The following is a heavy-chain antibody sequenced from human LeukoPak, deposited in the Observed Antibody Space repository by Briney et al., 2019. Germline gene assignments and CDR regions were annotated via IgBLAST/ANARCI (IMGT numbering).Heavy chain of an antibody. Sequence: PSETLSLTCIVSGGSISTNTYYWGWIRLPPGKGLEWIGEIHHRGTTYYNPSLKSRVTISVDRSKNQFSLKLSSVTAADTAVYYCARGSSPYSYGWAYFDYWGQGTLVTVSS. V-gene: IGHV4-39*07. CDR1: GGSISTNTYY. CDR2: IHHRGTT. CDR3: ARGSSPYSYGWAYFDY. J-gene: IGHJ4*02. D-gene: IGHD5-18*01.